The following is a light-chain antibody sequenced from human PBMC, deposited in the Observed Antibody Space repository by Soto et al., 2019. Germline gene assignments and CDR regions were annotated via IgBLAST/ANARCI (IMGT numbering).Light chain of an antibody. Sequence: DIQMTQSPSSLSASVGDRVTIICRASQSVSTRLAWYQQKPGKAPKVLIYDASSWAGGVPSRFTGSGSGTEFTLXIXSLQXXXXXTXXXXQXXVYWTFGQGTKVEIK. CDR3: XQXXVYWT. V-gene: IGKV1-5*02. CDR2: DAS. J-gene: IGKJ1*01. CDR1: QSVSTR.